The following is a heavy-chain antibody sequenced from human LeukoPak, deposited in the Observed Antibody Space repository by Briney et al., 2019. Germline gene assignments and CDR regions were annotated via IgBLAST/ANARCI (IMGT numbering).Heavy chain of an antibody. CDR1: GFTFRSFV. Sequence: PGRSLRLSCAAAGFTFRSFVMHWVRQAPGKGLEWVAAISYEDGSNKYYADSVKARSTISRDNSKYTVYLEMNSLRVEDTAMYYCSKERPEEYYASGSYFDYWGQGTLVTVSS. J-gene: IGHJ4*02. CDR2: ISYEDGSNK. V-gene: IGHV3-30*04. CDR3: SKERPEEYYASGSYFDY. D-gene: IGHD3-10*01.